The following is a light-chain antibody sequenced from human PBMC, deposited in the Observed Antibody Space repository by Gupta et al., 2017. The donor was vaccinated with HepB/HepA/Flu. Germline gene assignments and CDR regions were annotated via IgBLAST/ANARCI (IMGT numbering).Light chain of an antibody. CDR3: SSYTSISTHV. V-gene: IGLV2-14*03. Sequence: QSALTQPASVSGSPGQSTTISCTGTSSDVGAYNYVSWYQQHPGRAPKLMIYDVSNRPSGISNRFSGSKSGNTASLTISGLQAEDESDYYCSSYTSISTHVFGTGTKVTVL. CDR2: DVS. CDR1: SSDVGAYNY. J-gene: IGLJ1*01.